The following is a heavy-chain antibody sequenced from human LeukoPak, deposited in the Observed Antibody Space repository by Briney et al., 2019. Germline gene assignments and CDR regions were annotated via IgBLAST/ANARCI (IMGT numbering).Heavy chain of an antibody. D-gene: IGHD6-6*01. V-gene: IGHV4-39*07. J-gene: IGHJ3*02. Sequence: PSETLSLTCTVSGDSFSSVTDYWAWIRQPPGKGLEWIASGDYSGGTYYNPSLESRVAISADMSKNQFSLKVTSVTAADTAVYYCARDHSSSSWMDSFEIWGPGTKVTVSS. CDR2: GDYSGGT. CDR3: ARDHSSSSWMDSFEI. CDR1: GDSFSSVTDY.